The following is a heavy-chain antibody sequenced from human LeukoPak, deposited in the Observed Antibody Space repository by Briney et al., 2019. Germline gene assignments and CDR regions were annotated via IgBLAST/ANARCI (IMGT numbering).Heavy chain of an antibody. D-gene: IGHD5-12*01. CDR3: ARGGGYDPVGY. Sequence: SETLSLTCTVSGGSISNYYWSWIRQPPGKGLEWIGYIYYSGSTNYNPSLKSRVTISVDTSKNQFSLKLSSVTAADTAVYYCARGGGYDPVGYWGQGTLVTVSS. V-gene: IGHV4-59*01. J-gene: IGHJ4*02. CDR2: IYYSGST. CDR1: GGSISNYY.